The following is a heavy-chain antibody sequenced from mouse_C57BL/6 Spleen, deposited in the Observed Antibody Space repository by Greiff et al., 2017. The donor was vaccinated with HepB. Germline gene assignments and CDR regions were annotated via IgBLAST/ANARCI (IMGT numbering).Heavy chain of an antibody. V-gene: IGHV6-6*01. Sequence: EVKLEESGGGLVQPGGSMKLSCAASGFTFSDAWMDWVRQSPEKGLEWVAEIRNKANNHATYYAESVKGRFTISRDDSKSSVYLQMNSLRAEDTGSYYCTRDIYYYGSSYGIFDYWGQGTTLTVSS. CDR3: TRDIYYYGSSYGIFDY. D-gene: IGHD1-1*01. CDR2: IRNKANNHAT. CDR1: GFTFSDAW. J-gene: IGHJ2*01.